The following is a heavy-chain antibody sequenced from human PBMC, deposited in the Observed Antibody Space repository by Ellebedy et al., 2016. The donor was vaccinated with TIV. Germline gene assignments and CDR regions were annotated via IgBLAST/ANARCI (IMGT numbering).Heavy chain of an antibody. J-gene: IGHJ4*02. Sequence: GESLKISXAASGFTFSGYGMHWVRQAPGKGLEWVAVISYDGSNIYSADSVKGRFAISRDNSKNTLYLQMNSLRPEDTAVYYCARDVPDIYCTSTSCFLGYYFDSWGQGTLVTVSS. D-gene: IGHD2-2*01. V-gene: IGHV3-30*03. CDR3: ARDVPDIYCTSTSCFLGYYFDS. CDR2: ISYDGSNI. CDR1: GFTFSGYG.